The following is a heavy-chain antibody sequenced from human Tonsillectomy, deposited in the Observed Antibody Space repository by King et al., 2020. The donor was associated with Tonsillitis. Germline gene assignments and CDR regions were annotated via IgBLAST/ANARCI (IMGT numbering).Heavy chain of an antibody. V-gene: IGHV3-49*03. Sequence: VQLVESGGGLVQPGRSLRLSCTGSGFTFGDYTMSWFRQAPGKGLEWVGFIRSKPYGGTTEYAASVKGRFTISRDDSKSIAYLQMNSLKTEDTAVYYCSSEDDFGSGYSNWGQGTLVTVSS. J-gene: IGHJ4*02. CDR2: IRSKPYGGTT. CDR3: SSEDDFGSGYSN. D-gene: IGHD3-3*01. CDR1: GFTFGDYT.